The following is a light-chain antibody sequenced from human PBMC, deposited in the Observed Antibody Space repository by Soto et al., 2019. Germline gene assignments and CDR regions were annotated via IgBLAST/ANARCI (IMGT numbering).Light chain of an antibody. CDR1: QSISSD. CDR2: AAS. V-gene: IGKV1-39*01. Sequence: DIQMTQSPSSLSASVGDRVTITCRASQSISSDLNWYQQKPGKAPKLLIYAASTLQSGVSFRFSGSVSGTDFTLTITSLRPEDSATYYCQQSYISPLTFGGGTKVDIK. J-gene: IGKJ4*01. CDR3: QQSYISPLT.